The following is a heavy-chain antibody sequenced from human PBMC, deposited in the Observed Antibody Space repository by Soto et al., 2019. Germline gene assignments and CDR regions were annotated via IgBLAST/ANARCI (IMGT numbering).Heavy chain of an antibody. CDR3: ARIRTYYYSSGSLNY. D-gene: IGHD3-22*01. V-gene: IGHV1-2*02. CDR2: INPNNGDT. CDR1: GYTFTGFY. Sequence: ASVKVSCKASGYTFTGFYLHWVRRAPGQGLEWMGWINPNNGDTNYAQRFQGRVIMTRDTSITTAYMEVSRLRSDDTAVYYCARIRTYYYSSGSLNYWGHGSQVTVSS. J-gene: IGHJ4*01.